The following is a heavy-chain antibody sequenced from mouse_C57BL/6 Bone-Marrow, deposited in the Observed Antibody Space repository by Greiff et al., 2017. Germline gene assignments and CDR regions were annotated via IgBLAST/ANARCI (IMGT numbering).Heavy chain of an antibody. J-gene: IGHJ1*03. Sequence: GGGLVQPKGSLKLSCAASGFSFNTYAMNWVRQAPGKGLEWVARIRSKSNNYATYYADSVKDRFTISRDDSESMLYLQMNNLKTEDTAMYYCVRHYDGYYAGYFDVWGTGTTVTVSS. CDR1: GFSFNTYA. CDR3: VRHYDGYYAGYFDV. V-gene: IGHV10-1*01. CDR2: IRSKSNNYAT. D-gene: IGHD2-3*01.